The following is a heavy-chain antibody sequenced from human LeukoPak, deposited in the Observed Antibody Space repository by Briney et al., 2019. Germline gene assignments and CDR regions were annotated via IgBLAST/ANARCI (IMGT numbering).Heavy chain of an antibody. CDR3: ARVGIFGVVIIEPFFDY. CDR1: GFTFSSYD. D-gene: IGHD3-3*01. Sequence: GGSLRLSCAASGFTFSSYDFHWVRQTTGQGLEWVSAIGTGGDTYYPDSVKGRFTISRDNAKNTLYLQMNSLRAEDTAVYYCARVGIFGVVIIEPFFDYWGQGTLVTVSS. CDR2: IGTGGDT. J-gene: IGHJ4*02. V-gene: IGHV3-13*01.